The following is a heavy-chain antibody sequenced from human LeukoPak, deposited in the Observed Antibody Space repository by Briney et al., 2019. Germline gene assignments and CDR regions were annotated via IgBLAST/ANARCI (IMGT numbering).Heavy chain of an antibody. CDR2: ISGSGDNT. CDR1: GFTFSSYA. Sequence: GSLRLSCAASGFTFSSYAMSWVRQAPGKGLEWVSGISGSGDNTYYADSVKGRFTISRDNSKNTLYVQVNSLGTEDTAAYYCAKGSYYDSSGSFYFDYWGQGTLVTVSS. D-gene: IGHD3-22*01. J-gene: IGHJ4*02. V-gene: IGHV3-23*01. CDR3: AKGSYYDSSGSFYFDY.